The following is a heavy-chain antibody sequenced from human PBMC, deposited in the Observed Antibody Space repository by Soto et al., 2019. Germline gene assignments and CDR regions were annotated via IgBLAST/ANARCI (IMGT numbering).Heavy chain of an antibody. CDR2: VTGDGETT. V-gene: IGHV3-23*01. D-gene: IGHD6-13*01. CDR1: GCTFVNYA. CDR3: AKDAGRENYYISSAAFDY. Sequence: PVGSLRLSCAASGCTFVNYAMSWVRQTPGMGLEWVAAVTGDGETTYYAGSVRGRFTISRDNSKNTLYLQMNSLRAEDTAVYYCAKDAGRENYYISSAAFDYWGQGTLVTVSS. J-gene: IGHJ4*02.